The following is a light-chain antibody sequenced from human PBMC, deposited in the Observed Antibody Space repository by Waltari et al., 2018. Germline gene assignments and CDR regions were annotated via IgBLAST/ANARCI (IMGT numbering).Light chain of an antibody. CDR2: SND. CDR1: ASNIGRHA. CDR3: ATFDDTLRGYV. J-gene: IGLJ1*01. V-gene: IGLV1-44*01. Sequence: QSVLTQSPSASGTPGQGVTISCSGGASNIGRHAVHWYQHLTGTAPRLLIYSNDKRPSDVPDRFSGSKSGTSASLAISGLQSEDEGLYYCATFDDTLRGYVFGTGTKVTVL.